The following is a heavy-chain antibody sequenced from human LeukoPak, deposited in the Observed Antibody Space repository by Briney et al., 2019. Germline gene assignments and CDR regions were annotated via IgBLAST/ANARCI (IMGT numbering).Heavy chain of an antibody. V-gene: IGHV4-59*12. CDR1: GVSITTYY. CDR2: IYHSGST. D-gene: IGHD3-9*01. Sequence: SETLSLTCTVSGVSITTYYWSWIRQPPGKGLEWIGYIYHSGSTNYNPSLKSRVTISVDTSKNQFSLKLSSVTAADTAVYYCARARQNPYFEERRRGNWFDPWGQGTLVTVSS. CDR3: ARARQNPYFEERRRGNWFDP. J-gene: IGHJ5*02.